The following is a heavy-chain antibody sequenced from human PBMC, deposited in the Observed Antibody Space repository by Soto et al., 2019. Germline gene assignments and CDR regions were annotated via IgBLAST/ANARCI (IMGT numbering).Heavy chain of an antibody. CDR3: ASGPPGDDISPATPGYFDY. Sequence: SETLSLTSPVSGSSSSSGCYYWSWIRQHPGKGLEWIGYIYYSGSTYYNPSLKSRVTISVDTSKNQFSLKLSSVTAADTAVYYCASGPPGDDISPATPGYFDYWGQGTLVTVSS. CDR1: GSSSSSGCYY. V-gene: IGHV4-31*03. D-gene: IGHD3-9*01. J-gene: IGHJ4*02. CDR2: IYYSGST.